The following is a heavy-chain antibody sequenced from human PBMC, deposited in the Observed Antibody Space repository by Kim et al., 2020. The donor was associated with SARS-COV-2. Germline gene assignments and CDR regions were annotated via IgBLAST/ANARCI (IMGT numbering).Heavy chain of an antibody. D-gene: IGHD3-22*01. CDR2: ISAYNGNT. Sequence: ASVKVSCKASGYTFTSYGISWVRQAPGQGLEWMGWISAYNGNTNYAQKLQGRVTTTTDTSTSTAYMELRSLRSDDTAVYYCARESAVYYYDSSGYSYFDYWGQGTLVTVSS. CDR3: ARESAVYYYDSSGYSYFDY. V-gene: IGHV1-18*01. J-gene: IGHJ4*02. CDR1: GYTFTSYG.